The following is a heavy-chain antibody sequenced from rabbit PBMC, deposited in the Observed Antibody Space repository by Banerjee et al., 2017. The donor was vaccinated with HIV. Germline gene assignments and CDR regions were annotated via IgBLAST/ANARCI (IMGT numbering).Heavy chain of an antibody. V-gene: IGHV1S40*01. J-gene: IGHJ4*01. Sequence: QSLEESGGDLVKPGASLTLTCTASGFSFSSGYWICWVRQAPGKGLEWIACIYAGSSGSTYYASWAKGRLTISKTSSTTVTLQMTSLTAADTATYFCARDAGYADYTFNLWGPGTLVTVS. CDR2: IYAGSSGST. CDR1: GFSFSSGYW. D-gene: IGHD6-1*01. CDR3: ARDAGYADYTFNL.